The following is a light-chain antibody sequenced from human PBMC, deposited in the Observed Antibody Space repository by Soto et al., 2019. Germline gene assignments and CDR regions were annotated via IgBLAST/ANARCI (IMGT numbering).Light chain of an antibody. CDR3: NSYTSNNTYV. Sequence: QSVLTQPASVSGSPGQAITISCSGTSSDVGAFNYVSWYQQHPGKAPKLMIYDVSNRPSGVSNRFSGSKSDNTASLAISGLRAEDEAASYCNSYTSNNTYVFGTGTKLTVL. J-gene: IGLJ1*01. CDR1: SSDVGAFNY. CDR2: DVS. V-gene: IGLV2-14*03.